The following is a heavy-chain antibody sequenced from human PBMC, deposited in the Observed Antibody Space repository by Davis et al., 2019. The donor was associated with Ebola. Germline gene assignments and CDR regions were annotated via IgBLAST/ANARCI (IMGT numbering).Heavy chain of an antibody. V-gene: IGHV3-53*01. D-gene: IGHD6-19*01. Sequence: GESLKISCAASGFTVSSNYMSWVRQAPGKGLEWVSVIYSGGSTYYADSVKGRFTISRDNSKNTLYLQMNSLRAEDTAVYYCAKLPGRVAVAVPFDYWGQGTLVTVSS. J-gene: IGHJ4*02. CDR1: GFTVSSNY. CDR3: AKLPGRVAVAVPFDY. CDR2: IYSGGST.